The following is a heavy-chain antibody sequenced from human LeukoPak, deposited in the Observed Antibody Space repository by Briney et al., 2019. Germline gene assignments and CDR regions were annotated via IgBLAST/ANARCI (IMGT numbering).Heavy chain of an antibody. V-gene: IGHV4-4*07. J-gene: IGHJ5*02. D-gene: IGHD3-10*01. CDR2: IFSSGTT. CDR3: ARDRGSDGSDQLDP. Sequence: SETLSLTCTVSGGSISSYVLIWVRQPAGKGLGWIGRIFSSGTTNYNPSLKSRVTMSVDTSKNQFYLKLSSVTAADTAVYYCARDRGSDGSDQLDPWGQGTLSPSPQ. CDR1: GGSISSYV.